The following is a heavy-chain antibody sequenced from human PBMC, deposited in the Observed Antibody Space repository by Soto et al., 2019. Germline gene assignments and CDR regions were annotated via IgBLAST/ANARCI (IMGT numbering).Heavy chain of an antibody. J-gene: IGHJ4*02. CDR3: ARGSGPRGRPY. CDR2: INGDGSTT. Sequence: AGSLRLSCAASGFIFNNYWMHWVRQAPGKGLVWVARINGDGSTTTYVDSVKGRFTISRDNAKNTVYLQMNSLRAEDTAVYYCARGSGPRGRPYWGQVILVTVSS. V-gene: IGHV3-74*01. CDR1: GFIFNNYW. D-gene: IGHD6-25*01.